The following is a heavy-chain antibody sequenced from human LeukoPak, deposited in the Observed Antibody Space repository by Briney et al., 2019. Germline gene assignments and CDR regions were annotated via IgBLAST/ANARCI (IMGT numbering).Heavy chain of an antibody. CDR3: ASTGYGDNWFDP. CDR1: SGSFSGYY. D-gene: IGHD4-17*01. Sequence: ASETLSLTCAVYSGSFSGYYWSWIRQPPGKGLEWIGEINHSGSTNYNPSLKSRVTISVDTSKNQFSLKLSSVTAADTAVYYCASTGYGDNWFDPWGQGTLVTVSS. V-gene: IGHV4-34*01. CDR2: INHSGST. J-gene: IGHJ5*02.